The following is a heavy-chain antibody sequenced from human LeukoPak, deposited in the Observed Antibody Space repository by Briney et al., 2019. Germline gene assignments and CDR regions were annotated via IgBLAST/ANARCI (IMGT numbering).Heavy chain of an antibody. D-gene: IGHD3-10*01. V-gene: IGHV3-11*01. CDR3: AGDIMGVRGDDWFDP. CDR2: ISSSGSTI. CDR1: GFTFSDYY. J-gene: IGHJ5*02. Sequence: PGGSLRLSCAASGFTFSDYYMSWIRQAPGKGLEWVSYISSSGSTIYYADSVKGRFTISRDNAKNSLYLQMNSLRAEDTAVYYCAGDIMGVRGDDWFDPWGQGTLVTVSS.